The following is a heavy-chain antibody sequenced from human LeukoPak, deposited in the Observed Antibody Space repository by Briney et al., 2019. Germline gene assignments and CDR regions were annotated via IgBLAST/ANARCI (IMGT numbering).Heavy chain of an antibody. D-gene: IGHD6-13*01. CDR2: ISSSSSYI. V-gene: IGHV3-21*01. CDR1: GFTFSSYS. CDR3: ARVWIAAAGTPHFDY. J-gene: IGHJ4*02. Sequence: GGSLRLSCAASGFTFSSYSMNWVRQAPGKGLEWVSSISSSSSYIYYADSVKGRFTISRGNAKNSLYLQMNSLRAEDTAVYYCARVWIAAAGTPHFDYWGQGTLVTVSS.